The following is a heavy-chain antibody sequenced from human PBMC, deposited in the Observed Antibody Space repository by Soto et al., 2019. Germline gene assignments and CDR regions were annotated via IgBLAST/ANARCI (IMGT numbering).Heavy chain of an antibody. J-gene: IGHJ4*02. CDR1: GFTFSSYA. D-gene: IGHD2-21*02. Sequence: GGSLRLSCVASGFTFSSYAMSWVRQAPGKGLEWVSVISSSGGDTYYADSVKGRFTISRDNSKNTLYLQMNNLRAEDSAVYYCAKEPLMVVTGIVDYWGQGTRVTVSS. CDR2: ISSSGGDT. CDR3: AKEPLMVVTGIVDY. V-gene: IGHV3-23*01.